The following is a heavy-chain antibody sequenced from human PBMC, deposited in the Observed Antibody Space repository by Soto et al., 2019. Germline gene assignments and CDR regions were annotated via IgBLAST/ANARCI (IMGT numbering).Heavy chain of an antibody. Sequence: EAQLVESGGGLVQPGGSLRLSCAASGFSFSSHWMHWVRQAPEKGLVWVSGINNDGSFARYADSVKDRFTISRDNAKNMMYLQMNSLRAEDTAVYYCARDRPHNWFDPWRQGSLVTVSS. CDR1: GFSFSSHW. CDR3: ARDRPHNWFDP. J-gene: IGHJ5*02. CDR2: INNDGSFA. V-gene: IGHV3-74*01.